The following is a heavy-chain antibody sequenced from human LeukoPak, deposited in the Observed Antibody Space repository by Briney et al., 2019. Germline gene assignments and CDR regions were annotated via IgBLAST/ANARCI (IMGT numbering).Heavy chain of an antibody. CDR1: GGSFSGYY. CDR2: INHSGST. V-gene: IGHV4-34*01. D-gene: IGHD4-17*01. Sequence: SETLSLTCAVYGGSFSGYYWSWIRQPPGKGLEWIGEINHSGSTNYNPSLKSRVTISVDTSKNQFSLKLSSVTAADTAVYYCARSVTKSGVSIDYWGQGTLVTVSS. CDR3: ARSVTKSGVSIDY. J-gene: IGHJ4*02.